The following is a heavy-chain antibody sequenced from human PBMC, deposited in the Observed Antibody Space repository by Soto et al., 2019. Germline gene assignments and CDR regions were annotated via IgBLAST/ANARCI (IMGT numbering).Heavy chain of an antibody. Sequence: GGSLRLSCAASGFTFSSYWMHWVRQAPGKGLVWVSRINPDGSATNYADSVKGRFTISRVNAKNTLYLQMNSLRAEDTAVFYCGRGGSDSPMAPGYWGQGTLVTVSS. CDR2: INPDGSAT. V-gene: IGHV3-74*01. D-gene: IGHD5-18*01. J-gene: IGHJ4*02. CDR1: GFTFSSYW. CDR3: GRGGSDSPMAPGY.